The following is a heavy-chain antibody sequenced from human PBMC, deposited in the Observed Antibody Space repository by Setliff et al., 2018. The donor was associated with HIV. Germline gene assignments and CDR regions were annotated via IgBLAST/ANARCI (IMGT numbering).Heavy chain of an antibody. CDR3: ARVRLTMIMMVDYFDQ. CDR1: GDSINSGNYY. D-gene: IGHD3-22*01. J-gene: IGHJ4*02. CDR2: IYSTGDT. Sequence: SETLSLTCTVSGDSINSGNYYWSWIRQHPGKGLEWVGHIYSTGDTNYNPSLKSRVTLSADTSKNQLSLSLTSVTAADTAVYYCARVRLTMIMMVDYFDQWGQGTLVTVSS. V-gene: IGHV4-31*03.